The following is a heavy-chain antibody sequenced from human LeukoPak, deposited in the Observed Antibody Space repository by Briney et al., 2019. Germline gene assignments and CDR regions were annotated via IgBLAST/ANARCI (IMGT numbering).Heavy chain of an antibody. D-gene: IGHD6-13*01. CDR1: GGTFSSYA. CDR2: IIPIFGTA. Sequence: SVKVSCKASGGTFSSYAISWVRQAPGQGLEWMGGIIPIFGTANYAQKFQGRVTITADESTSTAYMELSSLRSEDTAVYYCARSGYSSSWFWYYFGYWGQGTLVTVSS. J-gene: IGHJ4*02. CDR3: ARSGYSSSWFWYYFGY. V-gene: IGHV1-69*01.